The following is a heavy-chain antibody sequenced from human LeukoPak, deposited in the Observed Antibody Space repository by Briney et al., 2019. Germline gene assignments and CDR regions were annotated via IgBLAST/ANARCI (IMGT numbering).Heavy chain of an antibody. J-gene: IGHJ4*02. CDR3: ARDRRAVAGPAFDY. CDR2: LFRTGTT. Sequence: KPSETLSLTCSVSGYSISSGYYWGWIRQPPGKGLEWIGSLFRTGTTYYNPSLQSRVTISMDTSKNQFSLKLSSVTAADTAVYYCARDRRAVAGPAFDYWGQGTLVTVSS. D-gene: IGHD6-19*01. V-gene: IGHV4-38-2*02. CDR1: GYSISSGYY.